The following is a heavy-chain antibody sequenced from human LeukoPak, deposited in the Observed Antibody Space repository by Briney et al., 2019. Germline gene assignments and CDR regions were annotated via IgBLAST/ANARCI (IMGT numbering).Heavy chain of an antibody. CDR1: DDSITIYY. CDR2: IDHTGIT. V-gene: IGHV4-59*01. J-gene: IGHJ4*02. Sequence: SETLSLTCTVSDDSITIYYWSWIRQPPGKGLEWIGYIDHTGITNYNPSLNSRVTISRDTSKNHFSLELSSATAADTAVYYCARDTAMGIPLDWGQGTLVTVSS. CDR3: ARDTAMGIPLD. D-gene: IGHD5-18*01.